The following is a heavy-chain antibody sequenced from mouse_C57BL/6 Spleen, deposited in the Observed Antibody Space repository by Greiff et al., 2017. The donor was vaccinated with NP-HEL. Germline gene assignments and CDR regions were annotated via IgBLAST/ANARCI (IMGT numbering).Heavy chain of an antibody. D-gene: IGHD1-1*01. Sequence: EVKLMESGPELVKPGASVKIPCKASGYTFTDYNMDWVKQSHGKSLEWIGDINPNNGGTIYNQKFKGKATLTVDKSSSTAYMELRSLTSEDTAVYYCARSYYGTRYFDVWGTGTTVTVSS. CDR2: INPNNGGT. CDR1: GYTFTDYN. CDR3: ARSYYGTRYFDV. V-gene: IGHV1-18*01. J-gene: IGHJ1*03.